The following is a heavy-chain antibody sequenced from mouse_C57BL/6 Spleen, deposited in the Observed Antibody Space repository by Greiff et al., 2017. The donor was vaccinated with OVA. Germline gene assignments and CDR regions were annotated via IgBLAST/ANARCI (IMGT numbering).Heavy chain of an antibody. J-gene: IGHJ4*01. D-gene: IGHD1-1*01. CDR2: IHPNSGST. V-gene: IGHV1-64*01. CDR1: GYTFTSYW. Sequence: VQLQQPGAELVKPGASVKLSCKASGYTFTSYWMHWVKQRPGQGLEWIGMIHPNSGSTNYNEKFKSKATLTVDKSSSTAYMQLSSLTSEDSAVYYCAPYYYGGYAMDYWGQGTSVTVSS. CDR3: APYYYGGYAMDY.